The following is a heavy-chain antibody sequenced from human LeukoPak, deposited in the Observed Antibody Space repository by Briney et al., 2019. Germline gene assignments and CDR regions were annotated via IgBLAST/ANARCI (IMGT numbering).Heavy chain of an antibody. D-gene: IGHD2-2*01. V-gene: IGHV4-39*01. CDR2: IYYSGSA. J-gene: IGHJ1*01. Sequence: SETLSLTCTVSGGSISSSSYYWGWIRQPPGKGLEWIGSIYYSGSAYYNPSLKSRVTISVDTSKNQFSLKLSSVTAADTAVYYCARTVYCSSTSCHGAFQHWGQGTLVTVSS. CDR1: GGSISSSSYY. CDR3: ARTVYCSSTSCHGAFQH.